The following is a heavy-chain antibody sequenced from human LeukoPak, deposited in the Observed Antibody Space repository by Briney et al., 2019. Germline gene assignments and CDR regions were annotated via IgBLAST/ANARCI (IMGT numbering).Heavy chain of an antibody. Sequence: GGCLRLSCAASGFTVSANYMSWVSQAPGKGLEWGSVIYSGGSTYYSDSVKGRFTISRDNSQNTLYLQMNSLRAEDTAVYYCATRSSGWGQGTLVTVSS. CDR1: GFTVSANY. CDR3: ATRSSG. CDR2: IYSGGST. V-gene: IGHV3-53*01. D-gene: IGHD6-19*01. J-gene: IGHJ4*02.